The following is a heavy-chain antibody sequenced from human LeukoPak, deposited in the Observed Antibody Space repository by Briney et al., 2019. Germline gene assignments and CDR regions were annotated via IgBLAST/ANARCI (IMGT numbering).Heavy chain of an antibody. V-gene: IGHV5-51*01. CDR3: ARQSPGHYGMDV. Sequence: PGESLKISFKGSGXSFTSYCIGWVRQMPGKDVEGLMIIHPGDSNSRYSPSFPGHVTISADMSISTSYLQWSSLKASDTAMYYCARQSPGHYGMDVWGQGTTVTVSS. CDR2: IHPGDSNS. CDR1: GXSFTSYC. J-gene: IGHJ6*02.